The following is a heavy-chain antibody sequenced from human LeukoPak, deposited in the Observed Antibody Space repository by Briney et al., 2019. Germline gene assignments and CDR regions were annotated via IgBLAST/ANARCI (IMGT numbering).Heavy chain of an antibody. CDR3: ASWPGGWYGEDS. J-gene: IGHJ4*02. D-gene: IGHD6-19*01. V-gene: IGHV3-53*01. Sequence: GGSLRLSCAASGFTVSSNHMSWVRQAPGKGLEWVSVIYGGGSTYYADSVRGRFTISRDTFTNTVNLQMNSLRVEDTAVYYCASWPGGWYGEDSWGQGALVTVSS. CDR2: IYGGGST. CDR1: GFTVSSNH.